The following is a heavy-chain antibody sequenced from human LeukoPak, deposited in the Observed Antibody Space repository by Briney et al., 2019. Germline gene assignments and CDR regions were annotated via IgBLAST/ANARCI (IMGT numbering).Heavy chain of an antibody. CDR1: GGSFRGYY. CDR3: ARATGASAPDY. D-gene: IGHD1-26*01. J-gene: IGHJ4*02. V-gene: IGHV4-34*01. Sequence: SETLSLTCAVYGGSFRGYYWSWIRQPPGKGLEWIGEINHSGSTNYNPSLKSRVTISVDTSKNQFSLKLSSVTAVDTAVYYCARATGASAPDYWGQGTLVTVSS. CDR2: INHSGST.